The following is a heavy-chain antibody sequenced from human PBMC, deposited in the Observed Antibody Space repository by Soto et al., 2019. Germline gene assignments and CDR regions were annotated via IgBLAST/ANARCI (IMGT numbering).Heavy chain of an antibody. D-gene: IGHD5-12*01. CDR1: GDTFSSYP. CDR3: ARGGYRGYDFLLDV. J-gene: IGHJ6*02. Sequence: SVKVSCKASGDTFSSYPISWVRQAPGQGLEWMGGIIPILDTANYAQKIQGRVTITADESTSTAYMELSSLRSEDTAVYYCARGGYRGYDFLLDVWGQGTTVTVSS. CDR2: IIPILDTA. V-gene: IGHV1-69*13.